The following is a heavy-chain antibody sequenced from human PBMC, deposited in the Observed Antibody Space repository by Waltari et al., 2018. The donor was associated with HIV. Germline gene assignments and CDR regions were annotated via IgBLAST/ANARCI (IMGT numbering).Heavy chain of an antibody. J-gene: IGHJ4*02. D-gene: IGHD3-22*01. CDR2: IYYSGST. CDR1: GASLRSGGYY. CDR3: ARRRDYDNSGHYYYFDY. Sequence: QVQLQESGPGLVKPSQTLSLTCTVSGASLRSGGYYWRWLPPPHGKGLEWIGYIYYSGSTYYNPSLKSRVTISVDTSKNQFSLKMTSVTAADTAVYYCARRRDYDNSGHYYYFDYWGQGALVTVSS. V-gene: IGHV4-31*03.